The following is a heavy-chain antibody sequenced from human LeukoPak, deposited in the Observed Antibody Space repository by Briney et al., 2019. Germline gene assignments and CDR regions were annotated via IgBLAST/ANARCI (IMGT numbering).Heavy chain of an antibody. CDR3: ARVLTTVTTTLNYFDY. CDR2: INHSGST. CDR1: GFTVSSNY. Sequence: AGGSLRLSCAASGFTVSSNYMSWVRQAPGKGLEWIGEINHSGSTNYNPSLKSRVTMSLDTSKNQFSLKLSSVTAADTAVYYCARVLTTVTTTLNYFDYWGQGTLVTVSS. D-gene: IGHD4-17*01. J-gene: IGHJ4*02. V-gene: IGHV4-34*01.